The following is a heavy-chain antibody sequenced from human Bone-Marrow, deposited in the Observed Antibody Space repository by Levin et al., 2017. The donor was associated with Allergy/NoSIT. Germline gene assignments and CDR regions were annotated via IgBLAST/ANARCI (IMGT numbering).Heavy chain of an antibody. J-gene: IGHJ4*02. CDR1: GSSLSSYS. D-gene: IGHD2-21*01. CDR2: ISSTGNYI. CDR3: VRDRSKDIWGEGAY. V-gene: IGHV3-21*01. Sequence: GESLKISCGASGSSLSSYSINWVRQAPGKGLEWVSLISSTGNYIYYADSVKGRFTISRDYAKNSVSLHMNSLRADDSAVYYCVRDRSKDIWGEGAYWGPGTVVTVSS.